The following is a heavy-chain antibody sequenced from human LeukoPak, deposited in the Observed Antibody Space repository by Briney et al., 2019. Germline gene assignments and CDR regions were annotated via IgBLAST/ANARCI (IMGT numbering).Heavy chain of an antibody. CDR2: ISSSGGST. Sequence: PGRSLRLSCAASGFTFSSYAMSWVRQAPGKGLEWVSAISSSGGSTYYTDSVKGRFTISRDNSTNTLYLQMNSLRTEAPAVVSFAKDPVDARPQGEVMDVWGKGTTVTVS. J-gene: IGHJ6*03. D-gene: IGHD6-6*01. CDR3: AKDPVDARPQGEVMDV. V-gene: IGHV3-23*01. CDR1: GFTFSSYA.